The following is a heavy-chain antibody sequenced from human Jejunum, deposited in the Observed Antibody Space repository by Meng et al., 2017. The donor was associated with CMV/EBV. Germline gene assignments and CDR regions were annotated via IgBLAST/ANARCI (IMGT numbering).Heavy chain of an antibody. J-gene: IGHJ6*02. CDR2: IGSAGDT. CDR3: ARGHHCDSGSCSSHTDYNYYGLDV. D-gene: IGHD2-2*01. Sequence: MHWVRQAPGKGLEWVSAIGSAGDTYYPASVKGRFTISRENAKSSLYLHMNNLRPGDTAVYYCARGHHCDSGSCSSHTDYNYYGLDVWGRGTTVTVSS. V-gene: IGHV3-13*01.